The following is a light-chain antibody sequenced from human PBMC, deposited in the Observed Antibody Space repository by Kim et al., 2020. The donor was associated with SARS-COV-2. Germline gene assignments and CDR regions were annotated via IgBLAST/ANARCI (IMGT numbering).Light chain of an antibody. V-gene: IGKV3-15*01. J-gene: IGKJ1*01. CDR3: QQYDSWPRT. Sequence: VSPGERATLSCRASRSVSNSLAWYQQKPGQAPRLLLYGASTRATTFPARFSGSGSGTEFTLIISSLQSEDFAVYYCQQYDSWPRTFGQGTKVEIK. CDR1: RSVSNS. CDR2: GAS.